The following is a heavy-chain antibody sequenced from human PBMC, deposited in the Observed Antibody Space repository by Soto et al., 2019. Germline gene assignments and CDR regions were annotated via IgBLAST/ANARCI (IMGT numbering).Heavy chain of an antibody. CDR2: ISWNSGSI. CDR1: GFTFDDYA. V-gene: IGHV3-9*01. CDR3: AKDKGRHCTNGVCYPAYYGMEV. J-gene: IGHJ6*02. Sequence: PGGSLRLSCAASGFTFDDYAMHWVRQAPGKGLEWVSGISWNSGSIGYADSVKGRFTISRDNAKNSLYLQMNSLRAEDTALYYCAKDKGRHCTNGVCYPAYYGMEVWGQGTTVTVSS. D-gene: IGHD2-8*01.